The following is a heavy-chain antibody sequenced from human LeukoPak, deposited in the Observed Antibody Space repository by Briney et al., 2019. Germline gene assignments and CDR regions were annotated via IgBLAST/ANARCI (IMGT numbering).Heavy chain of an antibody. J-gene: IGHJ4*02. Sequence: GGSLRLSCAASGFTFSSYSMNWVRQAPGKGLEWVSSTSTSSTYIYYAGSVRGRFTISRDNAKNSLFLQMNSLRAEDTAVYYCARDLESVGATYGDYWGQGTLVTVSS. CDR1: GFTFSSYS. CDR3: ARDLESVGATYGDY. D-gene: IGHD1-26*01. CDR2: TSTSSTYI. V-gene: IGHV3-21*04.